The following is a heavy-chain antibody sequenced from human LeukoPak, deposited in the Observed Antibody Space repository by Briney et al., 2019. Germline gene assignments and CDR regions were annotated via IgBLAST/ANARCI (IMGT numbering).Heavy chain of an antibody. CDR2: INTNTGNP. D-gene: IGHD3-10*01. CDR3: ARVLAMVRGAPFDY. Sequence: ASVKVSCKASGYTFTSYGLNWVRQAPGQGLEWMGWINTNTGNPTYAQGFTGRFVFSLDTSISTAYLQISSLKAEDTAVYYCARVLAMVRGAPFDYWGQGTLVTVSS. CDR1: GYTFTSYG. J-gene: IGHJ4*02. V-gene: IGHV7-4-1*02.